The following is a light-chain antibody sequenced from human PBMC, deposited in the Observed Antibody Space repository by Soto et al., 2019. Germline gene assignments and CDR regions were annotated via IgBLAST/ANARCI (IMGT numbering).Light chain of an antibody. CDR3: QQYTNWPPLT. V-gene: IGKV3-15*01. CDR1: QSVHRD. Sequence: EIVMTQSPATLSVSPGEGATLSCRASQSVHRDLAWYQQKPGQAPRLLIYDAPTRATGIPARFSGSGSGTEFTLTISSLQSEDFAVYYCQQYTNWPPLTFGGGTKVEI. CDR2: DAP. J-gene: IGKJ4*01.